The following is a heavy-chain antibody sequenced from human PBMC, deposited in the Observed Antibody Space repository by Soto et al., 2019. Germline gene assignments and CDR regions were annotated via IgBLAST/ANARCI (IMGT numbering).Heavy chain of an antibody. V-gene: IGHV3-11*06. Sequence: PGGSLRLSCAASGFTVSDHYMSWIRQAPGKGLEWLSYSSNSGTYTRYADSVKGRFSISRDNAKNSLYLQINSLRGEDSATYYCARSGDNYNVLDYWGQGTPVTVSS. CDR3: ARSGDNYNVLDY. CDR1: GFTVSDHY. CDR2: SSNSGTYT. J-gene: IGHJ4*02. D-gene: IGHD3-10*02.